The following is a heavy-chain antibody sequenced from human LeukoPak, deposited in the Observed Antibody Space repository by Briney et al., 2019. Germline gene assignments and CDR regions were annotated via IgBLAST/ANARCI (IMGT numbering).Heavy chain of an antibody. V-gene: IGHV4-59*01. Sequence: SETLSLTCTVSGGSISSYYWSWIRQPPGKGLEWIGYIYYSGSTNYNPSLKSRVTISVDTSKNQFSLKLSSVTAADTAVYYCARGITFGGVIVKDNWFDHWGQGTLVTVSS. CDR2: IYYSGST. J-gene: IGHJ5*02. CDR1: GGSISSYY. D-gene: IGHD3-16*02. CDR3: ARGITFGGVIVKDNWFDH.